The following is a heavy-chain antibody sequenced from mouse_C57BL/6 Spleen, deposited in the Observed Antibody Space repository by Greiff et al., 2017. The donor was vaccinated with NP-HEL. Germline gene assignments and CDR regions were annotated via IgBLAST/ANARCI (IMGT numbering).Heavy chain of an antibody. V-gene: IGHV1-59*01. CDR2: IDPSDSYT. J-gene: IGHJ4*01. Sequence: QVQLQQPGAELVRPGTSVKLSCKASGYTFTSYWMHWVKQRPGQGLEWIGVIDPSDSYTNYNQKFKGKATLTVDTSSSTAYMQLSSLTSEDSAVYYCARDGYDYYAMDYWGQGTSVTVSS. CDR1: GYTFTSYW. CDR3: ARDGYDYYAMDY. D-gene: IGHD2-10*02.